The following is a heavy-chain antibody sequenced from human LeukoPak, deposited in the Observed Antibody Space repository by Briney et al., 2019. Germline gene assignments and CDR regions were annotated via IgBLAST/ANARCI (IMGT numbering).Heavy chain of an antibody. CDR1: GYTFTGYY. D-gene: IGHD6-19*01. CDR3: ARDRVGSGWPRPYYFEF. J-gene: IGHJ4*02. V-gene: IGHV1-2*02. Sequence: ASVKVSCKPSGYTFTGYYLHWVRQAPRQGPAWMGWINPNTGATMYSQKFQGRVTMTRDTSVSTGYMELRSLTSDDSAVYYCARDRVGSGWPRPYYFEFWGQGTLVTVSS. CDR2: INPNTGAT.